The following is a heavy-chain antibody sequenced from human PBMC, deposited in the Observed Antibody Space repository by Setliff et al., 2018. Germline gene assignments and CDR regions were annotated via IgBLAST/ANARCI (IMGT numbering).Heavy chain of an antibody. CDR2: ISAYNGNT. CDR1: GYTFTSYG. CDR3: ARPRGDMVRGVIEDDAFDI. Sequence: ASVKVSCKASGYTFTSYGISWVRQAPGQGLEWMGWISAYNGNTNYAQKLQGRVTMTTDTSTSTAYMELRSLRSDDTAVYYCARPRGDMVRGVIEDDAFDIWGQGTMVTVSS. V-gene: IGHV1-18*01. D-gene: IGHD3-10*01. J-gene: IGHJ3*02.